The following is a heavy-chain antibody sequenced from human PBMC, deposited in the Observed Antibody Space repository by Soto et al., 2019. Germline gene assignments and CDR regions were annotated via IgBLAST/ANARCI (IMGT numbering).Heavy chain of an antibody. J-gene: IGHJ6*02. CDR1: GGTFSSYA. CDR2: IIPIFGTA. CDR3: ARDGALWSQDDYYYGMDV. D-gene: IGHD3-10*01. Sequence: ASVKVSCKASGGTFSSYAISWVRQAPGQGLEWMGGIIPIFGTANYAQKFQGRVTITADESTSTAYMELSSLRSEDTAVYYCARDGALWSQDDYYYGMDVWGQGTTVTVSS. V-gene: IGHV1-69*13.